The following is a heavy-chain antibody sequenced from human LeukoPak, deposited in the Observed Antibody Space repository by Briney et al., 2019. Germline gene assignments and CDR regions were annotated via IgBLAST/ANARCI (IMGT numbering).Heavy chain of an antibody. V-gene: IGHV4-39*07. CDR2: IYYSGST. Sequence: SETLSLTCTVSGGSISSSSYYWGWIRQPPGKGLEWIGSIYYSGSTYYNPSLKSRVTISVDTSKNQFSLKLSSVTAADTAVYYCARVRYRLAETYIDYWGQGTLVTVSS. J-gene: IGHJ4*02. CDR3: ARVRYRLAETYIDY. D-gene: IGHD3-16*01. CDR1: GGSISSSSYY.